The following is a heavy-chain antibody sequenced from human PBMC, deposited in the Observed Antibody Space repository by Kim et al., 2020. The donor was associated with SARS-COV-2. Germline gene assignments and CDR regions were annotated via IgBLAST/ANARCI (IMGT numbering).Heavy chain of an antibody. J-gene: IGHJ6*02. CDR3: ARDGWGNSGHYYYYGMDV. CDR1: GYTFTSYG. V-gene: IGHV1-18*01. D-gene: IGHD7-27*01. Sequence: ASVKVSCKASGYTFTSYGISWVRQAPGQGLEWMGWISAYNGNTNYAQKLQGRVTMTTDTSTSTAYMELRSLRSDDTAVYYCARDGWGNSGHYYYYGMDVWGQGTTVTVSS. CDR2: ISAYNGNT.